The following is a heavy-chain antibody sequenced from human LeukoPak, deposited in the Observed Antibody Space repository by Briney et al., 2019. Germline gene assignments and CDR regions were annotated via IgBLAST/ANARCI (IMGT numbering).Heavy chain of an antibody. CDR2: IRYDGSNK. D-gene: IGHD6-19*01. Sequence: GGSLRLSCAASGFTFSSYGMHWVRQAPGKGLEWVVFIRYDGSNKYYADSVKGRFTISRDNSKNTLYLQMNSLRAEDTAVYYCAKVYSSGWRYFDYWGQGTLVTVSS. CDR3: AKVYSSGWRYFDY. CDR1: GFTFSSYG. V-gene: IGHV3-30*02. J-gene: IGHJ4*02.